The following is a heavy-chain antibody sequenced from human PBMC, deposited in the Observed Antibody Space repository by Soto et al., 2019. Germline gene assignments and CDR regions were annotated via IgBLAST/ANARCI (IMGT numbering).Heavy chain of an antibody. V-gene: IGHV4-4*07. J-gene: IGHJ5*02. CDR3: ARDQGVVVTADNWFDP. CDR2: IFSSGST. CDR1: GGSITDYS. Sequence: SETLSLTCTVSGGSITDYSWVWIRQPAGKGLEWIGRIFSSGSTNYNRSLKGRITMSLDTSKNQFSLKLNSATATDTAVYFCARDQGVVVTADNWFDPWGQGILVTVSS. D-gene: IGHD2-21*02.